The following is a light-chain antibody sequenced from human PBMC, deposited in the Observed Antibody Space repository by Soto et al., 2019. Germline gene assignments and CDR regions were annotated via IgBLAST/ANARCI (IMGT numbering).Light chain of an antibody. CDR1: QGISSY. J-gene: IGKJ3*01. CDR2: AAS. CDR3: QQINSYGLFT. V-gene: IGKV1-9*01. Sequence: DIQLTQSPSFLSASVGDRVTITCRASQGISSYLAWYQQKPGKAPKLLIYAASTLQSGVPSRFSGSGSGTEFTLTISSLQPEDFATYYCQQINSYGLFTFGPGTKVDIK.